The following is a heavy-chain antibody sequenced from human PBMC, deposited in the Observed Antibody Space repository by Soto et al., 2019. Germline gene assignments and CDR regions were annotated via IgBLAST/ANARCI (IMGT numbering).Heavy chain of an antibody. CDR2: IIPIFGTA. V-gene: IGHV1-69*13. Sequence: SVKVSCKASGGTFSSYAISWVRQAPGQGLEWMGGIIPIFGTANYAQKFQGRVTITADESTSTAYMELSSLRSEDTAVYYCASILTGTDYYYYVMDVRGQRSTVTGSS. D-gene: IGHD1-20*01. J-gene: IGHJ6*02. CDR1: GGTFSSYA. CDR3: ASILTGTDYYYYVMDV.